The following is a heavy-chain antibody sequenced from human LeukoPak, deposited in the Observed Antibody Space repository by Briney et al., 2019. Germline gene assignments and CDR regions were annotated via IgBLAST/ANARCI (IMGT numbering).Heavy chain of an antibody. CDR1: GGSISSYY. CDR2: IYYSGST. D-gene: IGHD3-3*01. Sequence: SETLSLICTVSGGSISSYYWSWIRQPPGKGLEWIGYIYYSGSTNYNPSLKSRVTISVDTSKNQFSLKLSSVTAADTAVYYCARGRRGTIFGVVTSNGYLYYYYYMDVWGKGTTVTVSS. CDR3: ARGRRGTIFGVVTSNGYLYYYYYMDV. J-gene: IGHJ6*03. V-gene: IGHV4-59*01.